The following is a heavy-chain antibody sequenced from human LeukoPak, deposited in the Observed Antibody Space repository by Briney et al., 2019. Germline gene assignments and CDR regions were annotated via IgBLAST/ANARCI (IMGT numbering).Heavy chain of an antibody. CDR3: AIREPIGY. V-gene: IGHV3-23*01. CDR1: GFTFMNYA. Sequence: GGSLRLSCAASGFTFMNYAMYWVRQAPGKGLEWVSAISSSDANTYYADSVKGRFTISRDNSKNTLYLQMNSLRAEDTALYYCAIREPIGYWGQGTLVTVSS. CDR2: ISSSDANT. J-gene: IGHJ4*02. D-gene: IGHD1-14*01.